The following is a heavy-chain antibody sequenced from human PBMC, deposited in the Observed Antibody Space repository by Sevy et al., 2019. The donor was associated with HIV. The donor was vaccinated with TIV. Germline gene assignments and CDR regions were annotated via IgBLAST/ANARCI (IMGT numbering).Heavy chain of an antibody. CDR2: IWFDGSNK. V-gene: IGHV3-33*01. Sequence: GGSLRLSCAASGFTFSSYAMHWVRQAPGKGLERVAVIWFDGSNKYYADSVKGRFTISRDNSKNTLYLQMNSLRAEDTAVYYCARDQAGGTTTMDYWGQGTLVTVSS. D-gene: IGHD1-26*01. CDR3: ARDQAGGTTTMDY. J-gene: IGHJ4*02. CDR1: GFTFSSYA.